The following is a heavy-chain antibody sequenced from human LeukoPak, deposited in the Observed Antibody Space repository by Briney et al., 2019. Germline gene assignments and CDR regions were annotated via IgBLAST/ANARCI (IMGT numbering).Heavy chain of an antibody. CDR3: ARGNFYSSSGSSPLDS. J-gene: IGHJ4*02. Sequence: GGSLRLSCAASGFTFSSFTMNWVRQAPGKGLEWVSSISSSSSYIYYADSVKGRFTISRDNAKNSLYLQMNSLGAEDSAVYYCARGNFYSSSGSSPLDSWGQGTLVTVSS. V-gene: IGHV3-21*01. CDR2: ISSSSSYI. CDR1: GFTFSSFT. D-gene: IGHD3-10*01.